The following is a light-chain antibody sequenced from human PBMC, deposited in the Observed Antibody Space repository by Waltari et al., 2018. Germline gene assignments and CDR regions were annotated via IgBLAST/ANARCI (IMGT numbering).Light chain of an antibody. V-gene: IGKV1-5*03. CDR3: QQCNSYSLLT. Sequence: DIQMTQSPSTRAASVGYRFNITCRAGQSISNWLAWYQQKPGKAPKLLIYKASTLESGVPSRFSGSGSGTEFTLTISSLQPDDFATYYCQQCNSYSLLTFGGGTKVEIK. J-gene: IGKJ4*01. CDR2: KAS. CDR1: QSISNW.